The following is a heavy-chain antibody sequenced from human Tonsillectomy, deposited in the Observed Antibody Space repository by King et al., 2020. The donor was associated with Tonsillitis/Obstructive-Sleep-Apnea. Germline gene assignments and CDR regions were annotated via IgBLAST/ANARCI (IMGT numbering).Heavy chain of an antibody. CDR3: AARLGIVGATGY. CDR1: GYSFTSYW. Sequence: VQLVESGAEVKKPGESLRISCKGSGYSFTSYWISWVRQMPWKGLEWMGRIDPSDSYTNYSPSFQGHVTISADKSISTAYLQWSSLKASDTAMYYCAARLGIVGATGYWGQGTLVTVSS. J-gene: IGHJ4*02. V-gene: IGHV5-10-1*03. D-gene: IGHD1-26*01. CDR2: IDPSDSYT.